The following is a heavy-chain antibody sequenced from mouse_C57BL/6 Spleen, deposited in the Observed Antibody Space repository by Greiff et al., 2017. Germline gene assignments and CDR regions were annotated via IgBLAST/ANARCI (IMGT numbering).Heavy chain of an antibody. V-gene: IGHV1-15*01. CDR3: TREYDYDRYYFDY. D-gene: IGHD2-4*01. CDR2: IDPETGGT. J-gene: IGHJ2*01. CDR1: GYTFTDYE. Sequence: QVQLKESGAELVRPGASVTLSCKASGYTFTDYEMHWVKQTPVHGLEWIGAIDPETGGTAYNQKFKGKAILTADKSSSTAYMELRSLTSEDSAVYYCTREYDYDRYYFDYWGQGTTLTVSS.